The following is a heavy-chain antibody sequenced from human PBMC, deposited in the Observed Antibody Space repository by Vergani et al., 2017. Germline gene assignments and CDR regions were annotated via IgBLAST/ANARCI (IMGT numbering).Heavy chain of an antibody. CDR2: MYYSGGP. D-gene: IGHD2-2*01. V-gene: IGHV4-59*01. J-gene: IGHJ6*01. CDR1: GDFSSSNY. Sequence: QVKLQESGPGLVKPSETLSLICYVSGDFSSSNYWSWIRQPQGKGVQWIGYMYYSGGPNYNPSLESRVTMSVNTTNKKFSLKLSSVTAADTAVYYCARGDCSSTSGFFMDWWGGGTTATVSS. CDR3: ARGDCSSTSGFFMDW.